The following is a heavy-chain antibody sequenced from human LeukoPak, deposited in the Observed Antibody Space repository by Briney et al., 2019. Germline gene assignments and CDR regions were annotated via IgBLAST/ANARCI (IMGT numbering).Heavy chain of an antibody. V-gene: IGHV3-23*01. CDR2: ISGSGDST. CDR3: AKEGEMATIVLAY. Sequence: GGSLRLSCAASGFTFSNYAMRWVRQAPGKGLEWVSGISGSGDSTYYADSVKGRFTISRDNAKNSLYLQMNSLRAEDTAVYYCAKEGEMATIVLAYWGQGTLVTVSS. D-gene: IGHD5-24*01. J-gene: IGHJ4*02. CDR1: GFTFSNYA.